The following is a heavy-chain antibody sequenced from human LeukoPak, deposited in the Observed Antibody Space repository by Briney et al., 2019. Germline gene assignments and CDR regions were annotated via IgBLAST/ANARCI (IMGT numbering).Heavy chain of an antibody. V-gene: IGHV3-7*03. CDR2: IKEDGSER. CDR3: ASTTMVRGALYWS. J-gene: IGHJ5*02. D-gene: IGHD3-10*01. Sequence: GGSLRLSCEGSAFIFSGHWMNWVRQTPGKGLEWVASIKEDGSERQYVDSVKGRFTISRDSSKDTLYLQLNSLRAEDTAVYYCASTTMVRGALYWSWGQGTLVTVSS. CDR1: AFIFSGHW.